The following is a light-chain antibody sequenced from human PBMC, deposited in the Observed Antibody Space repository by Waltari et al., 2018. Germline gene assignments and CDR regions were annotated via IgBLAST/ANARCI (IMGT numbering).Light chain of an antibody. CDR3: QQANSFPRT. CDR1: QYLSSW. Sequence: DIQMTLSPSSVSASVGERVPVTCRASQYLSSWLAWYQQKPGKAPKLLIYAASSLQSGVPSRFSGSGSGTDFTLTISSLQPEDFATYYCQQANSFPRTFGGGTKVEIK. V-gene: IGKV1-12*01. J-gene: IGKJ4*01. CDR2: AAS.